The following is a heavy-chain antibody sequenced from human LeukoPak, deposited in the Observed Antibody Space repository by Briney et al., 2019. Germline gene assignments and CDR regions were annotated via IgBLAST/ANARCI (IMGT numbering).Heavy chain of an antibody. D-gene: IGHD3-22*01. Sequence: PSETLSLTCSVSGGSISSNSYYWGWIRQPPGKGLEWIGNIYYSGGTYYKPSLKSRISISVDTSKNQFSLKLSSVTAADTAVYYCARRMTYYYDSSGYGNDYWGQGTLVTVSS. CDR3: ARRMTYYYDSSGYGNDY. CDR1: GGSISSNSYY. J-gene: IGHJ4*02. V-gene: IGHV4-39*07. CDR2: IYYSGGT.